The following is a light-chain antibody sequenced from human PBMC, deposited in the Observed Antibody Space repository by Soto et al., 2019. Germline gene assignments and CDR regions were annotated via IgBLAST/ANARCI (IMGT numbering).Light chain of an antibody. J-gene: IGKJ3*01. CDR2: AGS. CDR1: QGINNH. CDR3: QKYDSAPFT. Sequence: DIQMTQSPSSLSASVGDRVTITCRASQGINNHLAWYQQTPGQVPKLLIYAGSTLQSGVPSRFSGRGSGTDFTLTISSLQPEDVATYYCQKYDSAPFTFGPGTKVDFK. V-gene: IGKV1-27*01.